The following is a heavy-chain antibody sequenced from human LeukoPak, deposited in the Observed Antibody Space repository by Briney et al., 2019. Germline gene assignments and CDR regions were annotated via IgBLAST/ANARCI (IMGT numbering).Heavy chain of an antibody. Sequence: PSETLSLTCTVSGDSISSGGYYWSWIRQPPGKGLEWIGSIYHSGSTYYNPSLKSRVTISVDTSKNQFSLKLSSVTAADTAVYYCARTRAKLWFGELSVLDLWGRGTLVTVSS. J-gene: IGHJ2*01. CDR2: IYHSGST. V-gene: IGHV4-38-2*02. D-gene: IGHD3-10*01. CDR3: ARTRAKLWFGELSVLDL. CDR1: GDSISSGGYY.